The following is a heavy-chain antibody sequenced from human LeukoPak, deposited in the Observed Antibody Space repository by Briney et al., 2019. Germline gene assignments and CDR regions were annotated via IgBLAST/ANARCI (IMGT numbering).Heavy chain of an antibody. CDR1: GYTFTSYG. D-gene: IGHD3-10*01. CDR2: ISAYNGNT. J-gene: IGHJ4*02. CDR3: ARDGDYYGSGSYYYGFDY. V-gene: IGHV1-18*01. Sequence: ASVKVSCKASGYTFTSYGISWVRQAPGQGLEWMGWISAYNGNTNYAQQLQGRVTMTTDTSTSTAYMELRSLRSDDTAVYYCARDGDYYGSGSYYYGFDYWGQGTLVTVSS.